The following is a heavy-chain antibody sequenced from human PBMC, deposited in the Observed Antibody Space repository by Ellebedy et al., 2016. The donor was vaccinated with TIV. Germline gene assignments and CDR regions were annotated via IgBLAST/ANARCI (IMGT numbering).Heavy chain of an antibody. CDR2: TNPTTGNS. CDR3: ARGDNYYYDSSGYYYTY. V-gene: IGHV1-46*01. D-gene: IGHD3-22*01. Sequence: ASVKVSCKASGYTFTSYYFYWVRQAPGQGLEWMGITNPTTGNSNYAQKFQGRVTMTRDTSTSTVYMELSSLRSEDTAVYYCARGDNYYYDSSGYYYTYWGQGTLVTVSS. CDR1: GYTFTSYY. J-gene: IGHJ4*02.